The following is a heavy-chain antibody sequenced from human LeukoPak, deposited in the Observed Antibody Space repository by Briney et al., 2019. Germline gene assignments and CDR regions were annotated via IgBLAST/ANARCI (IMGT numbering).Heavy chain of an antibody. J-gene: IGHJ4*02. D-gene: IGHD3-16*01. V-gene: IGHV1-18*01. CDR2: ISAYNGNT. CDR1: GYTFTSYG. CDR3: ARDPLGEWPTIAVDY. Sequence: ASVKVSCKASGYTFTSYGISWVRQAPGQGLEWMGWISAYNGNTNYAQKLQGRVTMTTDTSTSTAYVELRSLRSDDTAVYYCARDPLGEWPTIAVDYWGQGTLVTVSS.